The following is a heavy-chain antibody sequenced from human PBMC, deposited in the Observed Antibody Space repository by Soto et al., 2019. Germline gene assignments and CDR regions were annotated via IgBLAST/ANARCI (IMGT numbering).Heavy chain of an antibody. CDR1: GGSISSGDYY. CDR2: IYYSGST. Sequence: SETLSLTCTVSGGSISSGDYYWSWIRQPPGKGLEWIGYIYYSGSTYYNPSLKSRVTISVDTSKNQFSLKLSSVTAADTAVYYCARVGAVRRRRSCFDPWGQGTLVTVSS. D-gene: IGHD3-10*01. J-gene: IGHJ5*02. CDR3: ARVGAVRRRRSCFDP. V-gene: IGHV4-30-4*01.